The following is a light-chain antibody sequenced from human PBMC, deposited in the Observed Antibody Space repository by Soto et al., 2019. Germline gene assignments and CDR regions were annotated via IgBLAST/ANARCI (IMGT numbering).Light chain of an antibody. CDR3: PQADSFPLS. CDR1: QSIYKW. Sequence: DIQMTQSPSPVSASIGDRVTISCRASQSIYKWLVWYQQKPGKAPKLLIYAASSLQSGVPSRFSGSGYGTDFPLTLSRLQPEDFATYYCPQADSFPLSFGGGTKVEI. J-gene: IGKJ4*01. V-gene: IGKV1-12*01. CDR2: AAS.